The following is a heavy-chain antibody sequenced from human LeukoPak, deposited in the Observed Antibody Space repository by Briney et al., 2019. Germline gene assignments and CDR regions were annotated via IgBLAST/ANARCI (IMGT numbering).Heavy chain of an antibody. CDR1: GASISSYY. Sequence: SETLSLTCTVSGASISSYYWSWIRQPPGKGLEWIGYIYYSGSTNYNPSLKSRVTISVDTSKNQFSLKLSSVTAADTAVYYCARASIVVVPAAEYNWFDPWGQGTLVTVSS. D-gene: IGHD2-2*01. CDR2: IYYSGST. J-gene: IGHJ5*02. V-gene: IGHV4-59*01. CDR3: ARASIVVVPAAEYNWFDP.